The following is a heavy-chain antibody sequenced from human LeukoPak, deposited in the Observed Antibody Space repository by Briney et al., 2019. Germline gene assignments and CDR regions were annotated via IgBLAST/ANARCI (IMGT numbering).Heavy chain of an antibody. Sequence: SETLSLTCTVSGGSISSYYWSWIRQPPGKGLEWIGYTYYSGSASSHPSLKSRVTISVDTSKNQFSLKLNSVTAADTAVYYCARYDVLRSVDYWGQGTLVTVSS. D-gene: IGHD3-9*01. CDR3: ARYDVLRSVDY. J-gene: IGHJ4*02. CDR2: TYYSGSA. CDR1: GGSISSYY. V-gene: IGHV4-59*08.